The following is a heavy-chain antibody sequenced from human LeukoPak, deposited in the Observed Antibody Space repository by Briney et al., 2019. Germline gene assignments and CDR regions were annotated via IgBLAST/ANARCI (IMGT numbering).Heavy chain of an antibody. CDR3: ARESPSGSLDY. CDR2: ISTNGGTT. CDR1: GFTFSSHP. D-gene: IGHD1-26*01. J-gene: IGHJ4*02. V-gene: IGHV3-64*01. Sequence: PGGSLRLSCVASGFTFSSHPMHWVRQAPGKGLESVSAISTNGGTTYYANSVRGRFIISRDNSHNTLYLQMGRLRTDDTAIYYRARESPSGSLDYWGQGTLVTVSS.